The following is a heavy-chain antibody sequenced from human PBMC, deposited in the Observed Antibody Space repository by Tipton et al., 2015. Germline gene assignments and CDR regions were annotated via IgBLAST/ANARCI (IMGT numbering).Heavy chain of an antibody. CDR3: ACQDYDSLTRDYQTVDY. CDR1: SGSFSGYY. Sequence: TLSLTCAVYSGSFSGYYWTWFRQSPGKGLEWIGDINDGGRTDYNPSLKSRVTMSVDMSKNQISLHLKSVTAADTAVYYCACQDYDSLTRDYQTVDYWGQGTLVTVSS. D-gene: IGHD3-9*01. V-gene: IGHV4-34*01. CDR2: INDGGRT. J-gene: IGHJ4*02.